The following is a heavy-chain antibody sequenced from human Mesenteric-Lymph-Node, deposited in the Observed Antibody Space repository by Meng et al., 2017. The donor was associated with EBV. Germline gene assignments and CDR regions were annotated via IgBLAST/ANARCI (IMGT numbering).Heavy chain of an antibody. CDR2: IYFSGST. CDR3: AIDPSYPRGWFDP. D-gene: IGHD1-26*01. CDR1: GGSISSGDYY. Sequence: LQLQESGPGLVTPSEPLSLTFTVPGGSISSGDYYWNWIRQPPGKGLEWIGSIYFSGSTYYNPSLRSRVTISLDTSENQFSLRLTSVTAADTAVYYCAIDPSYPRGWFDPWGQGTLVTVSS. J-gene: IGHJ5*02. V-gene: IGHV4-39*07.